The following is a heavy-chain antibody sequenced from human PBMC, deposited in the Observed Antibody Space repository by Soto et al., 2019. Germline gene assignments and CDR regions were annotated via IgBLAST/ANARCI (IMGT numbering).Heavy chain of an antibody. J-gene: IGHJ4*02. CDR2: FDPEDGET. D-gene: IGHD3-10*01. V-gene: IGHV1-24*01. CDR1: GYTLNELS. Sequence: ASVKVSCKVSGYTLNELSMHWVRQVPGKGLEWMGGFDPEDGETVYAQKFQGRVTMTEDTSTDTANMELSSQTSEDTAVYYCATGGPAGDFDYWGQGTLVTVSS. CDR3: ATGGPAGDFDY.